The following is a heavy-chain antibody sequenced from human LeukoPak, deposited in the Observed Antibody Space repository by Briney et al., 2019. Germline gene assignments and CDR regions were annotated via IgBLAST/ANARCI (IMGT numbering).Heavy chain of an antibody. V-gene: IGHV3-23*01. J-gene: IGHJ4*02. D-gene: IGHD6-13*01. Sequence: GGSLRLSCADYGFTFSSYAMSWVRQAPGKGLEWVSAIRGTGDATYYTDSVKGRFAISRDNSKNTLYLQMSSLRAEDTAVYYCGKHRGAAVGYYFDYWGQGTLVTVSS. CDR3: GKHRGAAVGYYFDY. CDR1: GFTFSSYA. CDR2: IRGTGDAT.